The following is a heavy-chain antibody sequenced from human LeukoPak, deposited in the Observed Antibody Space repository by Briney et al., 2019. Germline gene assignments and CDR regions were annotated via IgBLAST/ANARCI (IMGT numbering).Heavy chain of an antibody. CDR1: GFTFSSYA. J-gene: IGHJ5*02. D-gene: IGHD6-19*01. CDR2: IGGSGGNT. CDR3: AKMYSSAWFGES. Sequence: GGSLRLSCAASGFTFSSYAMNWVRQAPGKGLEWVSSIGGSGGNTYYADSVKGRFTVSRDNSKNTLYLQMNNLRTEDTAVYYCAKMYSSAWFGESWGQGTLVAVSS. V-gene: IGHV3-23*01.